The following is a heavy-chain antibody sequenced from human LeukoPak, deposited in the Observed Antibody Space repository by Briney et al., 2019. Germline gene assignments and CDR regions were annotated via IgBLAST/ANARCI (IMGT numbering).Heavy chain of an antibody. D-gene: IGHD3-9*01. CDR2: ISYDGSNK. V-gene: IGHV3-30*04. CDR1: GFTFSSYA. CDR3: ARVKGRYFDWLLSAFDY. J-gene: IGHJ4*02. Sequence: PGRSLRLSCAASGFTFSSYAVHWVRQAPGKGLEWVAGISYDGSNKYYADSVKGRFTISRDNSKNTLYLQMNSLRTEDTAVYYCARVKGRYFDWLLSAFDYWGQGTLVTVSS.